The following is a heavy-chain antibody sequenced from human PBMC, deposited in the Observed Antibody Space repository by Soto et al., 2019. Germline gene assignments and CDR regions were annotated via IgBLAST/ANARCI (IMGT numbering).Heavy chain of an antibody. D-gene: IGHD6-13*01. Sequence: QVQLVESEGGVVQSGRSLRLSCAASGFTFSTSGMHWIRQAPGKGLEWVAMISHDGGATYYVDSVKGRFTISRDTDKNTLHLQMDSLRPEDTATYYCAKDWGSSGWYNWFAPWGQGTLVTVSS. CDR2: ISHDGGAT. J-gene: IGHJ5*02. V-gene: IGHV3-30*18. CDR3: AKDWGSSGWYNWFAP. CDR1: GFTFSTSG.